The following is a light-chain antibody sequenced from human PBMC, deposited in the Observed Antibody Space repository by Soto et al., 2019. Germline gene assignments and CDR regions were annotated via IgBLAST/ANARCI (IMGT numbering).Light chain of an antibody. J-gene: IGKJ2*01. Sequence: DIVMAQTPLSLSVTPGQPASISCKSSQSLLHSDGRTYLFWYLQQPGQPPQLLMNEVSKRFSGVTDRFSGSGSGTDFTLKISRVEAEDVGVYYCMQSIQLPHTFGQGTNLEIK. V-gene: IGKV2D-29*01. CDR2: EVS. CDR3: MQSIQLPHT. CDR1: QSLLHSDGRTY.